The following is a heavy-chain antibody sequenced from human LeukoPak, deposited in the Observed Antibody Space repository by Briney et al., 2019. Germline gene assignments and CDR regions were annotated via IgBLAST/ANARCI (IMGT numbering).Heavy chain of an antibody. V-gene: IGHV3-23*01. CDR1: GFTFSSYA. D-gene: IGHD4-17*01. CDR2: IGGSGSRR. Sequence: PGGSLRLSCAASGFTFSSYAMSWVRQAPGKRLEWASAIGGSGSRRYHADSVKGRFTISRDNSRNTLYLQMNSLRAEDTAVYYCARAYADSGDYEAYWGQGTLVTVSS. CDR3: ARAYADSGDYEAY. J-gene: IGHJ4*02.